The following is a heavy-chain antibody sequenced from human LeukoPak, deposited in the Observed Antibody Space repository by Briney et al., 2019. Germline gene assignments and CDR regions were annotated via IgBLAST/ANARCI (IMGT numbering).Heavy chain of an antibody. J-gene: IGHJ3*02. CDR1: GGSFSGYY. CDR2: INHSGST. Sequence: ASETLSLTCAVYGGSFSGYYWSWIRQPPGKGLEWIGEINHSGSTNYNPSLKSRVTISVDTSKNQFSLKLSSVTAADTAVYYCARVPPRLRGAFDIWGQGTMVTVSS. CDR3: ARVPPRLRGAFDI. V-gene: IGHV4-34*01. D-gene: IGHD3-10*01.